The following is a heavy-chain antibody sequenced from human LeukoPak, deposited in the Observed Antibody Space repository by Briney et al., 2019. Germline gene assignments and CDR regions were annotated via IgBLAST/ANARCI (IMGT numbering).Heavy chain of an antibody. CDR1: GYSISSAYY. CDR2: IYHSGST. V-gene: IGHV4-38-2*02. J-gene: IGHJ4*02. D-gene: IGHD5-18*01. Sequence: PSETLSLTCTVSGYSISSAYYWGWIRQPPGKGLEWIGSIYHSGSTYYNPSLKSRVTIFVDTSKNQFSLRLSSVTAADTAVYYCARDRLLLWFAPDYWGQGTLVTVSS. CDR3: ARDRLLLWFAPDY.